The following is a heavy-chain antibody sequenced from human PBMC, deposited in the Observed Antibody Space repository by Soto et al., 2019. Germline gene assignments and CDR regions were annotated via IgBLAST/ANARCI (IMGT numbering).Heavy chain of an antibody. CDR2: ISGSGKDT. J-gene: IGHJ6*02. Sequence: GGSLRLSCATSGFTFSNYRMNWVREAPGKGLEWVASISGSGKDTFYRDSVKGRFTISRDNAESSLVLQMNSLTVDDTAVYYCARVHLVRTSSYYCGMDVWGPGTTVTVSS. CDR3: ARVHLVRTSSYYCGMDV. V-gene: IGHV3-21*06. CDR1: GFTFSNYR. D-gene: IGHD6-6*01.